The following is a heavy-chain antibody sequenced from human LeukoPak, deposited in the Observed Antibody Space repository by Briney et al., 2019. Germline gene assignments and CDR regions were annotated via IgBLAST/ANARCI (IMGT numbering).Heavy chain of an antibody. D-gene: IGHD6-6*01. CDR1: GGSISSYY. J-gene: IGHJ6*02. CDR2: IYYSGST. Sequence: SETLSLTCTVSGGSISSYYWSWIRQPPGKGLEWIGYIYYSGSTNYNPSLKSRVTISVDTSKNQFSLKLSSVAAADTAVYYCARHWGSSYPYYYYYYYGMDVWGQGTTVTVSS. CDR3: ARHWGSSYPYYYYYYYGMDV. V-gene: IGHV4-59*08.